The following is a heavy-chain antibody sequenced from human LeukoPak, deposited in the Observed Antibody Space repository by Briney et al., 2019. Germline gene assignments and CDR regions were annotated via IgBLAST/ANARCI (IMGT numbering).Heavy chain of an antibody. V-gene: IGHV3-7*03. CDR1: GFTFSSYW. CDR3: ARGTSDARYYFDY. D-gene: IGHD1-1*01. J-gene: IGHJ4*02. CDR2: IKQDGSEK. Sequence: PGGSLRLSCAASGFTFSSYWMSWVRQAPGKGLEWVANIKQDGSEKYYVDSVKGRFTISRDNAKNSLYLQMNSLRAEDTALYYCARGTSDARYYFDYWGQGILVTVSS.